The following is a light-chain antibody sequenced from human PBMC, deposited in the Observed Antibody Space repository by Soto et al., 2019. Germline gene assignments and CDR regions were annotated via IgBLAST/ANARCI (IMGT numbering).Light chain of an antibody. J-gene: IGKJ5*01. Sequence: DIQMTQSPSSLSASVGDRVTITCRASESIARHLNWYQQKPGKAPKLLIYAASSLQNGVPSRFRGGGSGTDCTLTISNLQPEDFATYYCQQTYSTLAITFGPGTRLEIK. CDR1: ESIARH. V-gene: IGKV1-39*01. CDR3: QQTYSTLAIT. CDR2: AAS.